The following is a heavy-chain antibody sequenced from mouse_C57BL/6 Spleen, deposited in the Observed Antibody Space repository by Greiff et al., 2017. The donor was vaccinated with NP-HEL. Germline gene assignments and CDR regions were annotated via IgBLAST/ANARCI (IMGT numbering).Heavy chain of an antibody. Sequence: QVQLQQPGTELVKPGASVKLSCKASGYTFTSYWMHWVKQRPGQGLEWIGNINPSNGGTNYNEKFKSKATLTVDKSSSTAYMQLSSLASEDAAVYYCTRGYCSNYGFAYWGQGTLVTVSA. CDR2: INPSNGGT. D-gene: IGHD2-5*01. V-gene: IGHV1-53*01. J-gene: IGHJ3*01. CDR3: TRGYCSNYGFAY. CDR1: GYTFTSYW.